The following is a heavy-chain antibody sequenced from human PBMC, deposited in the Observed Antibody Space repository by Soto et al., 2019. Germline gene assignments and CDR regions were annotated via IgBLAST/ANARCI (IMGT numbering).Heavy chain of an antibody. Sequence: SATPSPTCNESGGSMSCSNNYSGLIRQSPVMGLEWIGSIYYSGTTYYNPSLKSRVTISVDTSKNQFFLNLSSVTAADTAVYYCASPKIAFYNWFDPWGQGTLVTVS. CDR2: IYYSGTT. CDR1: GGSMSCSNNY. CDR3: ASPKIAFYNWFDP. J-gene: IGHJ5*02. D-gene: IGHD3-3*02. V-gene: IGHV4-39*01.